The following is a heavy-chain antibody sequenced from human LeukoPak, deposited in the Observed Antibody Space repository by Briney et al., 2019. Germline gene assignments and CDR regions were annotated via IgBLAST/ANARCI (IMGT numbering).Heavy chain of an antibody. CDR2: ISGSGGGT. Sequence: GGSLRLSCAASGFTFSSYAMSWVRQAPGKGLEWVSAISGSGGGTYYADSVKGRFTISRDNSKNTLYLQMNSLRAEDTAVYYCAKSASTMVRGVPMSNFDYWGQGTLVTVSS. CDR1: GFTFSSYA. V-gene: IGHV3-23*01. J-gene: IGHJ4*02. CDR3: AKSASTMVRGVPMSNFDY. D-gene: IGHD3-10*01.